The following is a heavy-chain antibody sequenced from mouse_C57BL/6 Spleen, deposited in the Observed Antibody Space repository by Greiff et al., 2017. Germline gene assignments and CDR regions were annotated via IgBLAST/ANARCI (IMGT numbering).Heavy chain of an antibody. CDR1: GFTFSDYG. CDR2: ISSGSSTI. D-gene: IGHD1-1*01. V-gene: IGHV5-17*01. Sequence: EVKLMESGGGLVKPGGSLKLSCAASGFTFSDYGMHWVRQAPEKGLEWVAYISSGSSTIYYADTVKGRFTISRDNAKNTLFLQMTRLRSEDTAMYYCARERITTVVEGWYFDVWGTGTTVTVSS. J-gene: IGHJ1*03. CDR3: ARERITTVVEGWYFDV.